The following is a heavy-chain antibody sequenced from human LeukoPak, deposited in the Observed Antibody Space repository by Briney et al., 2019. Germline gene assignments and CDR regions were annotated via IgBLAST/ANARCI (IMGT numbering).Heavy chain of an antibody. D-gene: IGHD6-13*01. V-gene: IGHV4-59*01. J-gene: IGHJ4*02. Sequence: SETLSLTCTVSGGSISSYYWSWIRQPPGKGLEWIGYIYYSGSTNYNPSLKSRVTISVDTSKNQFSLKLSSVTAADTAVYYCACSIAAAVPSFDWGQGTLVTVSS. CDR2: IYYSGST. CDR3: ACSIAAAVPSFD. CDR1: GGSISSYY.